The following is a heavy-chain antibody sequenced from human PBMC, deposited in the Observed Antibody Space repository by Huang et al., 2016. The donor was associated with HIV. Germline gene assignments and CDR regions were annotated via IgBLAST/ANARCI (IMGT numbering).Heavy chain of an antibody. CDR2: IIPIFVTP. CDR3: ARSHNWNYFDF. V-gene: IGHV1-69*01. Sequence: QVQLVQSGAEVKKPGSSVKVSCKSSGGTFSTYAINWVRQAPGQGLEWMGAIIPIFVTPRYAQKFQGRVTITADESTSTAYMQLSSLKSEDTAVYYCARSHNWNYFDFWGQGTLVTVSS. D-gene: IGHD1-20*01. CDR1: GGTFSTYA. J-gene: IGHJ4*02.